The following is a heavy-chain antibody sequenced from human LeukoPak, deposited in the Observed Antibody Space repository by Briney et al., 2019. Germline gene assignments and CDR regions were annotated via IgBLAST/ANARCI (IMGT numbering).Heavy chain of an antibody. CDR2: IYWNDGK. J-gene: IGHJ5*02. D-gene: IGHD4-17*01. V-gene: IGHV2-5*01. Sequence: SGPTLVNPTQTLTLTCTFSGFSLSTSGVAVGWFRQPPGGALEWLALIYWNDGKYYSPSLKSRLTIAKDTSKSQVVLTMTNMDPVDTATFYCARRRSPSNGDWFDPWGQGTLVTVSS. CDR3: ARRRSPSNGDWFDP. CDR1: GFSLSTSGVA.